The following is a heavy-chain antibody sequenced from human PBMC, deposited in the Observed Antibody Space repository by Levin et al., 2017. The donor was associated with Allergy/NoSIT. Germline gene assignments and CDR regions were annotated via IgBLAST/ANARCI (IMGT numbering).Heavy chain of an antibody. D-gene: IGHD3-10*01. J-gene: IGHJ6*02. CDR2: ISAYNGNT. CDR1: GYTFTSYG. V-gene: IGHV1-18*01. Sequence: GASVKVSCKASGYTFTSYGISWVRQAPGQGLEWMGWISAYNGNTNYAQKLQGRVTMTTDTSTSTAYMELRSLRSDDTAVYYCATGHPYYYGSGIFYLWADDGMDGWGQGTTVTVSS. CDR3: ATGHPYYYGSGIFYLWADDGMDG.